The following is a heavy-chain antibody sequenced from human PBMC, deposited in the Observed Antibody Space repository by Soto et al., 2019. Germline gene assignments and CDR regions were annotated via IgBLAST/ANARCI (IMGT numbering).Heavy chain of an antibody. CDR2: INTYNGHT. Sequence: QVQLVQSGTEVNKPGASVKVSCKASGYTFTNYGISWVRQAPGQGLEWLAWINTYNGHTNYAQKLQGRVTLTTDTSTSTAYMELRSLRSDDTAVYYCARDLLYSSRSTVRFDIWGQGTMVTVSS. J-gene: IGHJ3*02. CDR3: ARDLLYSSRSTVRFDI. CDR1: GYTFTNYG. V-gene: IGHV1-18*01. D-gene: IGHD6-13*01.